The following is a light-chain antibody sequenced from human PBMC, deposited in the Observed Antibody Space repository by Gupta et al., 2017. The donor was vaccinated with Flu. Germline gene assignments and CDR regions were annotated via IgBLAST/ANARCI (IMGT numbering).Light chain of an antibody. Sequence: LSCRASQSVSSSYLAWYQQKPGQAPRLLIYGASSRATGIPDRFSGSGSGTDFTLTISRLEPEDFAVYYCQQYGSSTFTFGPGTKVDIK. CDR1: QSVSSSY. V-gene: IGKV3-20*01. CDR3: QQYGSSTFT. CDR2: GAS. J-gene: IGKJ3*01.